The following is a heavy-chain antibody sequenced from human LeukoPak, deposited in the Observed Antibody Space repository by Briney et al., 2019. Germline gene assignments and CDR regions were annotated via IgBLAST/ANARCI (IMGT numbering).Heavy chain of an antibody. D-gene: IGHD3-22*01. V-gene: IGHV1-18*01. CDR1: GYTFTSYG. CDR3: ARAPRRNYYDSSGYWTNWFDP. Sequence: ASVKVSCTASGYTFTSYGISWVRQAPGQGLEWMGWISAYNGNTNYAQKLQGRVTMTTDTSTSTAYMELRSLRSDDTTVYYCARAPRRNYYDSSGYWTNWFDPWGQGTLVTVSS. CDR2: ISAYNGNT. J-gene: IGHJ5*02.